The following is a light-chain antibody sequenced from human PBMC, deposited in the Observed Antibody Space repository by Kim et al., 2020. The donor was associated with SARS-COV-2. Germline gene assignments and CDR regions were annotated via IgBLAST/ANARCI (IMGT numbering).Light chain of an antibody. CDR1: QSSRNY. Sequence: ASVEDRVTITCRASQSSRNYLAWDQQKPGKAPKLLIHDGSKLENGVPSRFSGSGSGTDFSLTISSLQPGDFATYYCQQYNDYYATFGPGTKVDIK. CDR2: DGS. V-gene: IGKV1-5*01. CDR3: QQYNDYYAT. J-gene: IGKJ1*01.